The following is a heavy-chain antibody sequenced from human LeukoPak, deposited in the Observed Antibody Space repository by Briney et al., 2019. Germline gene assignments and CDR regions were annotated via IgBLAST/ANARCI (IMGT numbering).Heavy chain of an antibody. V-gene: IGHV3-9*01. J-gene: IGHJ3*02. Sequence: QAGGSLRLSCAASGFTFDDYAVHWVRQAPGKGLEWVSGISWNSGSIGYADSVKGRFTISRDNAKNSLYLQMNSLRAEDTALYYCAKFSVAMAFDIWGQGTMVTVSS. CDR3: AKFSVAMAFDI. CDR1: GFTFDDYA. CDR2: ISWNSGSI. D-gene: IGHD5/OR15-5a*01.